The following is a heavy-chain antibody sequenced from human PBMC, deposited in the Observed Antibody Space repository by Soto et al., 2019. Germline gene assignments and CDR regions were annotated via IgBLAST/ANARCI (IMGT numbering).Heavy chain of an antibody. J-gene: IGHJ4*02. CDR3: ARIRYSSGWYDY. CDR2: IYYSGST. V-gene: IGHV4-39*01. D-gene: IGHD6-19*01. Sequence: SETLSLTCTVSGGSISSSSYYWGWIRQPPGKGLEWIGSIYYSGSTYYNPSLKRRVPISVDTSKNQFSLKLSSVTAADTAVYYCARIRYSSGWYDYWGQGTLVTVSS. CDR1: GGSISSSSYY.